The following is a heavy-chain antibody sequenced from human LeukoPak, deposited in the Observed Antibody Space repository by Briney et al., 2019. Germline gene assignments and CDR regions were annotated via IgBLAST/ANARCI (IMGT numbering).Heavy chain of an antibody. Sequence: PGGSLRLSCAASGFTFSSYAMSWVRQAPGKGLEWVSAISGSGGSTYYADSVKGRFTISRDNSKNTLDLQMNSLRVEDTAVYYCVRDRASWGGALGGAKGMDVWGEGTTVTVSS. CDR2: ISGSGGST. CDR3: VRDRASWGGALGGAKGMDV. D-gene: IGHD3-10*01. V-gene: IGHV3-23*01. J-gene: IGHJ6*04. CDR1: GFTFSSYA.